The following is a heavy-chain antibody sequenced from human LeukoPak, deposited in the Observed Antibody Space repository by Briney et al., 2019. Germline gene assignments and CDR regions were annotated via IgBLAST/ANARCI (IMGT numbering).Heavy chain of an antibody. CDR2: INHSGST. CDR3: ARSKGRSEDWYFDL. Sequence: SESLSLTCAVYGGSFSGYYWSWIRQPPGKGPEWIGEINHSGSTNYNPSLKSRVTISVDTSKNHFSLQLNSVTAADTAVYYCARSKGRSEDWYFDLWGRGTLVTVSS. V-gene: IGHV4-34*01. CDR1: GGSFSGYY. J-gene: IGHJ2*01. D-gene: IGHD2-15*01.